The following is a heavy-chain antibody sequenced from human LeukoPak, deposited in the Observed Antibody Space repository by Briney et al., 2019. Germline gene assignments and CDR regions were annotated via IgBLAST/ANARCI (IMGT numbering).Heavy chain of an antibody. CDR3: ARAGGGSGWYKRYYGMDV. Sequence: GGSLRLSCAASGFTFSDYYMSWIRQGPGKGLEWVSYISSSSSYTNYADSVKGRFTISRDNAKNSLYLQMNSLRAEDTAVYYCARAGGGSGWYKRYYGMDVWGKGTTVTVSS. J-gene: IGHJ6*04. CDR1: GFTFSDYY. CDR2: ISSSSSYT. V-gene: IGHV3-11*06. D-gene: IGHD6-19*01.